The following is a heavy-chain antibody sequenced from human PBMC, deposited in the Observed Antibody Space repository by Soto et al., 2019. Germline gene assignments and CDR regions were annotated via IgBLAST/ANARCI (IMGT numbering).Heavy chain of an antibody. Sequence: EVQLVESGEGLVKPGGSLRLSCAASGFSFSNAWRGWVRQAPGKGLEWIGRIKTKTYGGTPDYAAPVKGRFTISRDDSENTLYLKMNSLRAEDTAVYYCAKGVREWWFDPWVQGALVPFAS. V-gene: IGHV3-15*01. J-gene: IGHJ5*02. CDR3: AKGVREWWFDP. CDR2: IKTKTYGGTP. D-gene: IGHD3-3*01. CDR1: GFSFSNAW.